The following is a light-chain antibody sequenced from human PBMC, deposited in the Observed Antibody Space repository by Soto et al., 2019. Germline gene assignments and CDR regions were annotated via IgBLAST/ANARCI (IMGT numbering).Light chain of an antibody. Sequence: IVVTQSPDTLSLSPEDIATLSCRASQSVGHMFLAWFQQKPGQAPRLLIFDAYRRATGIPDRFSGSGSGTNFALTISRLEPEDFALYYCHQYASSFGTFGQGTKVDIK. J-gene: IGKJ1*01. CDR2: DAY. V-gene: IGKV3-20*01. CDR3: HQYASSFGT. CDR1: QSVGHMF.